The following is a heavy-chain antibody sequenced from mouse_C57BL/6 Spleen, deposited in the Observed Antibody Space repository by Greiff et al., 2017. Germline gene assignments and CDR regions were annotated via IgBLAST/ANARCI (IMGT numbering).Heavy chain of an antibody. CDR1: GYTFTDYY. D-gene: IGHD1-1*01. CDR3: ARGDGSHYFDY. J-gene: IGHJ2*01. Sequence: EVQLQQSGPELVKPGASVKISCKASGYTFTDYYMNWVKQSHGKSLEWIGDINPNNGGTSYNQKFKGKATLTVDKSSSTAYMELRSLPSEDSAVYYCARGDGSHYFDYWGQGTTLTVSS. CDR2: INPNNGGT. V-gene: IGHV1-26*01.